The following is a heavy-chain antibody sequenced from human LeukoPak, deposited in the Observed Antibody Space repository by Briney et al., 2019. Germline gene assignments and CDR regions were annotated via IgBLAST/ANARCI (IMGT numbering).Heavy chain of an antibody. CDR3: AIGVGDRDY. CDR1: GGSISSSSYY. J-gene: IGHJ4*02. CDR2: IYYSGST. V-gene: IGHV4-39*07. Sequence: SETLSLTCTVSGGSISSSSYYWGWIRQPPGKGLEWIGSIYYSGSTYYNPSLKSRVTISVDTSKNQFSLKLSSVTAADTAVYYCAIGVGDRDYWGQGTLVTVSS.